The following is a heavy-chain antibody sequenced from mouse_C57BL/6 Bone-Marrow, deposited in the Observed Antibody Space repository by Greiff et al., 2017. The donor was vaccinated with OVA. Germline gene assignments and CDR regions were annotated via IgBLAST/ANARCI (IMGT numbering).Heavy chain of an antibody. CDR2: ISSGSSTI. D-gene: IGHD2-1*01. CDR1: GFTFRDYG. V-gene: IGHV5-17*01. CDR3: ARDYGNPFAY. J-gene: IGHJ3*01. Sequence: VQLVESGGGLVKPGGSLKLSCAASGFTFRDYGMHWVRQAPEKGLEWVAYISSGSSTIYYADTVKGRFTISRDNAKNTLFLQMTSLRSEDTAMYYCARDYGNPFAYWGQGTLVTVSA.